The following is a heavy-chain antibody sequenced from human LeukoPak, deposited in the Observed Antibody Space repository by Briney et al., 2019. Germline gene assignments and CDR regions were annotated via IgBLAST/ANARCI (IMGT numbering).Heavy chain of an antibody. J-gene: IGHJ4*02. V-gene: IGHV1-18*01. CDR1: VYTFTTSY. CDR3: ARGGTYYPCIDY. Sequence: ASVSVSCTPSVYTFTTSYINWVRQAPGQGREWMGWVSAYNGKTSYAQKFQGRVTMTTDSSTNTAYMDLTSLRSDDTAVYYCARGGTYYPCIDYWGQGTQVTVSS. CDR2: VSAYNGKT. D-gene: IGHD1-26*01.